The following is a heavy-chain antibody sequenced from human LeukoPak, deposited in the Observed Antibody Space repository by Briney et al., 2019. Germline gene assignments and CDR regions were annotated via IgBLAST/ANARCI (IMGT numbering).Heavy chain of an antibody. V-gene: IGHV4-59*08. D-gene: IGHD3-10*01. J-gene: IGHJ4*02. CDR2: IYYSGST. CDR3: ARLSPRYYGSGSYSDY. CDR1: GGSISSYY. Sequence: SETLSLTGTVSGGSISSYYWSWIRQPPGKGLEWIGYIYYSGSTNYNPSLKSRVTISVDTSKNQFSLKLSSVTAADTAVYYCARLSPRYYGSGSYSDYWGQGTLVTVSS.